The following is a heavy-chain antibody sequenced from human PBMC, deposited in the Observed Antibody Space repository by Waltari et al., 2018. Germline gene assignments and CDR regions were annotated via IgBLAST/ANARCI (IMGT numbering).Heavy chain of an antibody. CDR2: IRYDGSNK. V-gene: IGHV3-30*02. CDR1: GFTFSSYA. J-gene: IGHJ4*02. Sequence: QVQLVESGGGVVQPGGSLRLPCAASGFTFSSYAMHWVRQAPGKGLEWVAFIRYDGSNKYYADSVKGRFTISRDNSKNTLYLQMNSLRAEDTAVYYCAKDERGDSSGWYGYWGQGTLVTVSS. D-gene: IGHD6-19*01. CDR3: AKDERGDSSGWYGY.